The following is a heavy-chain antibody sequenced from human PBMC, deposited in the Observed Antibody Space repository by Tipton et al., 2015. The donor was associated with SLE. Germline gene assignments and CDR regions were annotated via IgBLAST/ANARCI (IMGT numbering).Heavy chain of an antibody. V-gene: IGHV4-34*12. D-gene: IGHD1-1*01. CDR1: GESFNGYF. Sequence: GLVKPSQTLSLTCAVSGESFNGYFWTWIRQPPGKGLEWIAEIIHSGVTNYNPSLRSRVTISVDMSKKQVSLTLSSVTAADTAVYYCARVAPTEVFDYWGQGTLVTASS. CDR3: ARVAPTEVFDY. CDR2: IIHSGVT. J-gene: IGHJ4*02.